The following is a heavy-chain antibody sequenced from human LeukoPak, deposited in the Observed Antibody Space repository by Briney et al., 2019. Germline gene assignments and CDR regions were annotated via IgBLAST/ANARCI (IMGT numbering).Heavy chain of an antibody. V-gene: IGHV4-30-4*01. D-gene: IGHD6-13*01. Sequence: SETLSLTCTVSGGSISSGDYYWSWIRQPPGKGLEWIGYIYYSGSTYYNPSLKSRVTISVDTSKNQFSLKLSSVTAADTAVYYCARETAAAGPLGDYYYGMDVWGQGTTVTVSS. J-gene: IGHJ6*02. CDR1: GGSISSGDYY. CDR2: IYYSGST. CDR3: ARETAAAGPLGDYYYGMDV.